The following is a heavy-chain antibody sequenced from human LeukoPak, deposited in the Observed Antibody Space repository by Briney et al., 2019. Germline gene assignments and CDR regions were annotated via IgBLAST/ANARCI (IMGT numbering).Heavy chain of an antibody. CDR1: GFTFSDYY. CDR3: ARDVLRYYYDSSEGGY. Sequence: GGSLRLSCAASGFTFSDYYMSWIRQAPGKGLEWVSYISSSGSTIYYADSVKGRFTISRDNAKNSLYLQMNSLRAEDTAVYYCARDVLRYYYDSSEGGYWGQGTLVTVSS. CDR2: ISSSGSTI. D-gene: IGHD3-22*01. V-gene: IGHV3-11*04. J-gene: IGHJ4*02.